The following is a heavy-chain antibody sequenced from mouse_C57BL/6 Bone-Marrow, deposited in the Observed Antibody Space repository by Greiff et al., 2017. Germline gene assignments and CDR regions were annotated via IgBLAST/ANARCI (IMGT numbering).Heavy chain of an antibody. CDR3: ARPDGPWFAY. D-gene: IGHD2-3*01. J-gene: IGHJ3*01. CDR2: ISSGGSYT. Sequence: EVHLVESGGDLVKPGGSLKLSCAASGFTFSSYGMSWVRQTPDKRLEWVATISSGGSYTYYPDSVKGRFTISRDNAKNTLYLQMSSLKSEDTAMYYCARPDGPWFAYWGQGTLVTVSA. V-gene: IGHV5-6*01. CDR1: GFTFSSYG.